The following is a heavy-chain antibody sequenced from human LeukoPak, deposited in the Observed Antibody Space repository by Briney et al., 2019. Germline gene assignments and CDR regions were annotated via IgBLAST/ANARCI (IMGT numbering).Heavy chain of an antibody. Sequence: TSETLSLTCAVYGGSFSGYYWSWIRQPPGKGLEWIGEINHSGSTNYNPSLKSRVTISVDTSKNQFSLKLSSVTAADTAVYYCATDRNGHQHWGQGTLVTVSS. V-gene: IGHV4-34*01. J-gene: IGHJ4*02. CDR1: GGSFSGYY. CDR3: ATDRNGHQH. D-gene: IGHD1-14*01. CDR2: INHSGST.